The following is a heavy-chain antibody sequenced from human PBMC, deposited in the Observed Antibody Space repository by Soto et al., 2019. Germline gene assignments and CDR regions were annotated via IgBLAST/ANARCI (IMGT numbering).Heavy chain of an antibody. V-gene: IGHV4-39*01. CDR2: SGTT. D-gene: IGHD4-17*01. CDR1: GGSISSSSYY. Sequence: PSETLSLTCTVSGGSISSSSYYWGWIRQPPGKGLEWIGSGTTYYNPSLRSRVTISVDTSKEQFSLKLSSVTAADTAVYYCATYGGDTGSFDYWGQGTLVTVSS. J-gene: IGHJ4*02. CDR3: ATYGGDTGSFDY.